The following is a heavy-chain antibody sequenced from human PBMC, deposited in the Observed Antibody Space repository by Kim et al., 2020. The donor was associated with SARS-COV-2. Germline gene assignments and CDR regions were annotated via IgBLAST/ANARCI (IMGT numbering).Heavy chain of an antibody. V-gene: IGHV3-23*01. Sequence: ANSVKGRFIRSRDNFKNTLYLQMNSLRAEETAVYYCAKEGHSAYDFDYWGQGTLVTVSS. D-gene: IGHD5-12*01. J-gene: IGHJ4*02. CDR3: AKEGHSAYDFDY.